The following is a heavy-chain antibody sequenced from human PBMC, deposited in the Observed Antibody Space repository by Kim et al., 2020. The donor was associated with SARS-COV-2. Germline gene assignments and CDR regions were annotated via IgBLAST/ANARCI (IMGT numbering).Heavy chain of an antibody. CDR3: AGICGTTSCSDDY. V-gene: IGHV3-23*01. Sequence: HADSVRGRFTTSRDNPKSTVYLQMNSLRAEDTAVYYCAGICGTTSCSDDYWGQGTLVTFSS. D-gene: IGHD2-2*01. J-gene: IGHJ4*02.